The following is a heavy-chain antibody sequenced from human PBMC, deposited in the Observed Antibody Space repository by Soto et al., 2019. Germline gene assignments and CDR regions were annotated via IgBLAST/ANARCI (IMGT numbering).Heavy chain of an antibody. CDR2: INHSGST. D-gene: IGHD3-22*01. Sequence: TSETLSLTCAVYGGSFSGYYWSWIRQPPGKGLEWIGEINHSGSTNYNPSLKSRVTISVDTSKNQFSLKLSSVTAADTAVYYCARGDYYDSSGYPRGAFDIWGQGTMVTVSS. J-gene: IGHJ3*02. CDR3: ARGDYYDSSGYPRGAFDI. V-gene: IGHV4-34*01. CDR1: GGSFSGYY.